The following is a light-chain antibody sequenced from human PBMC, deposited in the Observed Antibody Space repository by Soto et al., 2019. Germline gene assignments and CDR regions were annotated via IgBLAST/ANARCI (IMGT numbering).Light chain of an antibody. Sequence: DIQMTQSPSSLSISVGVRVTITCRSSQDIGNHLNWDQQKQGKAPQLLLYSAFTLQSWVPSRFSGSGSGTAFTPIISSLQPEDSATYFCEQSYSVPLNFGGGTQVEV. CDR3: EQSYSVPLN. CDR2: SAF. CDR1: QDIGNH. J-gene: IGKJ4*01. V-gene: IGKV1-39*01.